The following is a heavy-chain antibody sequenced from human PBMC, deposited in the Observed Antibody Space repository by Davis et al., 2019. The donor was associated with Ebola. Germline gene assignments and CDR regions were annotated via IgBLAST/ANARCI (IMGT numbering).Heavy chain of an antibody. CDR3: AKDGDTAMVVQFDC. D-gene: IGHD5-18*01. V-gene: IGHV3-23*01. J-gene: IGHJ4*02. CDR2: SSGGGGST. Sequence: GESLKISCAASGFTFSNYAMSWVRQAPGKGLEWVSSSSGGGGSTYYADSVKGRFTISRDNSKNTLYLQMNSLRAEDTAVYYCAKDGDTAMVVQFDCWGQGTLVTVSS. CDR1: GFTFSNYA.